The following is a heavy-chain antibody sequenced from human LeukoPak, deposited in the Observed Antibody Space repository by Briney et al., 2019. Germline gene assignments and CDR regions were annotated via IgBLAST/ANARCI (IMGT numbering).Heavy chain of an antibody. J-gene: IGHJ4*02. D-gene: IGHD4-11*01. CDR1: GGSISSGGYS. V-gene: IGHV4-30-2*01. CDR3: AREVTRSNYFDY. CDR2: IYHSGST. Sequence: SQTLSLTCAVSGGSISSGGYSWSWIRQPPGKGLEWIGYIYHSGSTYYNPSLKSRVTISVDTSKNQFSLKLSSVTAADTAVYYCAREVTRSNYFDYWGQGTLVTVSS.